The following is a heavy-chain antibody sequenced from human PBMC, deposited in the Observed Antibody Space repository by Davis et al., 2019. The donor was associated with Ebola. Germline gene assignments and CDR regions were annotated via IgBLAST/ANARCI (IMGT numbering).Heavy chain of an antibody. D-gene: IGHD3-22*01. CDR1: NGSVSDHY. V-gene: IGHV4-34*01. J-gene: IGHJ3*01. CDR3: ARGAYYYDSSGYYY. Sequence: MPSETLSLTCAVYNGSVSDHYWNWIRQSPRTGLEWIGEVHPGGRTNYNPSLDSRVIISRDTSKNQFSLELESLTAADAAVYYCARGAYYYDSSGYYYWGQGTMVTVSS. CDR2: VHPGGRT.